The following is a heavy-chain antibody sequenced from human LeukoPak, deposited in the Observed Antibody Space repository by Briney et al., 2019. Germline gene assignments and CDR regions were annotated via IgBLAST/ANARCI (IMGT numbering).Heavy chain of an antibody. CDR1: EFTLSNYW. J-gene: IGHJ3*02. V-gene: IGHV3-74*01. CDR3: ARLQGITPQPMTEGFDI. Sequence: PGGSLRLSCAASEFTLSNYWMHWVRQAPGKGLVWVSRINNDGSSTSYADSVKGRFTVSRDIARNTLSLQMNSLRAEDSAVYYCARLQGITPQPMTEGFDIWGQGTMVTVSS. CDR2: INNDGSST. D-gene: IGHD3-16*01.